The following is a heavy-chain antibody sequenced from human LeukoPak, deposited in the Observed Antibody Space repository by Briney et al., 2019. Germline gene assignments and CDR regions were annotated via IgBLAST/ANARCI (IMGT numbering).Heavy chain of an antibody. CDR3: ARDQIDSSGWYDYYYYYYMDV. V-gene: IGHV3-74*01. CDR2: IESNGLA. D-gene: IGHD6-19*01. Sequence: GGSLRLSCAASGFTFSSYWMHWVRQTPGKGLMWVSRIESNGLALYADSVRDRFTISRDNAKNSLYLQMNSLRAEDTAVYYCARDQIDSSGWYDYYYYYYMDVWGKGTTVTISS. CDR1: GFTFSSYW. J-gene: IGHJ6*03.